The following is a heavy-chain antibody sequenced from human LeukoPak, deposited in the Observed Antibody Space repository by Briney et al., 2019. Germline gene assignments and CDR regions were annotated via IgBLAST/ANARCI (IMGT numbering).Heavy chain of an antibody. J-gene: IGHJ3*02. Sequence: PSETLSLTCTVSSGSVSNSHYYWAWVRQPPGKGLEWLGSIFYSGNTHYNPSLKSPVTISIDTPKNQFSLKVSSVTAADTAIYYCARDYGYSSSWRDAFDIWGQGTMVTVSS. CDR1: SGSVSNSHYY. D-gene: IGHD6-13*01. CDR2: IFYSGNT. CDR3: ARDYGYSSSWRDAFDI. V-gene: IGHV4-39*07.